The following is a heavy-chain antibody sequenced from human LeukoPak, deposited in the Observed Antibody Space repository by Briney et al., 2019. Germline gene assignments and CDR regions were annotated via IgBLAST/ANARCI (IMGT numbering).Heavy chain of an antibody. Sequence: PSETLSLTCAVYGGSFSGYYWSWIRQPPGKGLEWIGEINHSGSTNYNPSLKSRVTISVDTSKNQFSLKLSSVTAADTAVYYCARSGYYYDSLDYWGQGTLVTVSS. D-gene: IGHD3-22*01. V-gene: IGHV4-34*01. CDR3: ARSGYYYDSLDY. J-gene: IGHJ4*02. CDR2: INHSGST. CDR1: GGSFSGYY.